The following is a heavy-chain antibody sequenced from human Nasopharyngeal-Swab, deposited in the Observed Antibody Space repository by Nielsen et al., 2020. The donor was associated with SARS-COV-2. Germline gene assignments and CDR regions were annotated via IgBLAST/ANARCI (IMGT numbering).Heavy chain of an antibody. V-gene: IGHV3-23*01. Sequence: GRSLRLSCIASGFTFNIYAMAWVRRTPGRGLQWVSGISASGGSTYYTDSVKGRFAVSRDNSRNTLYLQMHSLRVEDTALYYCAKDDVVRGDAFDIWGQGTMVTASS. CDR3: AKDDVVRGDAFDI. CDR1: GFTFNIYA. D-gene: IGHD3-10*01. CDR2: ISASGGST. J-gene: IGHJ3*02.